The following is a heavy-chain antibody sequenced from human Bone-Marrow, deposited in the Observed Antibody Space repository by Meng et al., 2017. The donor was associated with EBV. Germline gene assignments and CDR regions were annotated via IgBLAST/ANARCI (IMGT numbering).Heavy chain of an antibody. V-gene: IGHV1-69*01. CDR1: GGTFSSYA. CDR2: IIPIFGTA. D-gene: IGHD2-2*01. CDR3: ARVCSVPAAPETDNWFDP. J-gene: IGHJ5*02. Sequence: QVQSVQAGAEVKNPGSSVKVSCKASGGTFSSYAISWVRQAPGQGFEWMGGIIPIFGTANYAQKFQGRVTITADESTSTAYMELSSLRSEDTAVYYCARVCSVPAAPETDNWFDPWGQGTLVTVSS.